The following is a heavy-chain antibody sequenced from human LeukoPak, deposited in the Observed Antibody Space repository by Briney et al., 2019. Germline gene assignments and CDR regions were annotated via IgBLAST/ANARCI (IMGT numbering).Heavy chain of an antibody. J-gene: IGHJ4*02. Sequence: ASVKVSCKASGYTFTSYGISWVRQAPGQGLEWMGWISAYNGNTNYAQKLQGRVTMTTDTSTSTAYTELRSLRSDDTAVYYCARALGAAGTRPLDYWGQGTLVTVSS. CDR3: ARALGAAGTRPLDY. D-gene: IGHD6-13*01. CDR1: GYTFTSYG. V-gene: IGHV1-18*01. CDR2: ISAYNGNT.